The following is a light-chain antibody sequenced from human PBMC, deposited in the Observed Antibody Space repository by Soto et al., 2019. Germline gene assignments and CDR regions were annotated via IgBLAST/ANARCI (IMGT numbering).Light chain of an antibody. CDR1: GSDVGGYNY. CDR3: SSYTSSSTV. V-gene: IGLV2-14*01. Sequence: QSALTQPASVSGSPGQSITISCTGTGSDVGGYNYVSWYQQHPGKAPKLMIYEVSNRPSGVSNRFSGSKSGNTASLTISGLQAEDEADYYCSSYTSSSTVFGGGTKVTVL. J-gene: IGLJ3*02. CDR2: EVS.